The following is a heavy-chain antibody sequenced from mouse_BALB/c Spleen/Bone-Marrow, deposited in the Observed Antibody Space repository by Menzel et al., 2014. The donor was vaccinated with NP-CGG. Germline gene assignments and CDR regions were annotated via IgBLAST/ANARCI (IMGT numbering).Heavy chain of an antibody. D-gene: IGHD5-5*01. CDR2: IYPGDGDT. V-gene: IGHV1-82*01. CDR1: GYAFSSSW. Sequence: QVQLKESGPELVKPGASVKISCKASGYAFSSSWMNWVKQRPGQGLEWIGRIYPGDGDTNYNGKFKGKATLTADKSSSTAYMQLSSLTSVDSAVYFCARHYLYYFDYWGQGTTLTVSS. CDR3: ARHYLYYFDY. J-gene: IGHJ2*01.